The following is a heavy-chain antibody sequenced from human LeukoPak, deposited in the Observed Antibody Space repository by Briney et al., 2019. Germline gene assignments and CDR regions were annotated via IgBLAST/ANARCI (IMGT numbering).Heavy chain of an antibody. CDR3: ARQKSYYDSSELYFDY. J-gene: IGHJ4*02. CDR2: IITIFGRA. Sequence: SVKVSCKASGGTFSSYAISWVRQAPGQGLEWMGKIITIFGRANYAQKFQGRVTITTDESTSTAYMELSSLRSEDTAVYYCARQKSYYDSSELYFDYWGKGTLVTVSS. CDR1: GGTFSSYA. D-gene: IGHD3-22*01. V-gene: IGHV1-69*05.